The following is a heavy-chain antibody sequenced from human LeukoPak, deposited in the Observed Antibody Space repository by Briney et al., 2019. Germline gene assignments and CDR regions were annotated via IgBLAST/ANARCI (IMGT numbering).Heavy chain of an antibody. J-gene: IGHJ4*02. Sequence: GGSLRLSCAASGFTFSSYAMSWVRQAPGKGLVWVSAISGSGGSTYYADSVKGRFTISRDNSKNTLYLQMNSLRAEDTAVYYCAKEPVTFGGVIVIGRFDYWGQGTLVTVSS. V-gene: IGHV3-23*01. CDR1: GFTFSSYA. CDR3: AKEPVTFGGVIVIGRFDY. D-gene: IGHD3-16*02. CDR2: ISGSGGST.